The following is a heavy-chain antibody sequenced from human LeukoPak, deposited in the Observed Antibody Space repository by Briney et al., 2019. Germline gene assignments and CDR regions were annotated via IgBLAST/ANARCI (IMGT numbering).Heavy chain of an antibody. D-gene: IGHD3-10*01. CDR3: AKGGSGSYYNDLDY. V-gene: IGHV3-23*01. Sequence: GGSLRLSCAASGFTFSGYAMSWVRQAPGKGLEWVSAISGSGGSTYYADSVKGRFTISRDNSKNTLYLQMNSLRAEDTAVYYCAKGGSGSYYNDLDYWGQGTLVTVSS. CDR2: ISGSGGST. CDR1: GFTFSGYA. J-gene: IGHJ4*02.